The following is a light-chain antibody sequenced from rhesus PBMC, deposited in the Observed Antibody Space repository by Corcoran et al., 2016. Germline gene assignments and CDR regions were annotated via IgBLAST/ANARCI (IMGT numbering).Light chain of an antibody. Sequence: DIQMTQSPSSLSASVGDRVTITCQASQSLSNYLNWYQQKPGKFPKLLIYRASSLQSGIPSRFSGSGSGTDFTLTISSLQPEDFATYYCQQGYSYPYSFGQGTKVEIK. CDR2: RAS. CDR1: QSLSNY. CDR3: QQGYSYPYS. V-gene: IGKV1S9*01. J-gene: IGKJ2*01.